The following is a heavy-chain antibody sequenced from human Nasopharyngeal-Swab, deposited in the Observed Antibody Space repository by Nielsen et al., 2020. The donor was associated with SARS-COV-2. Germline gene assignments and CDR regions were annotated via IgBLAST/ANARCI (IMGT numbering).Heavy chain of an antibody. Sequence: SETLSLTCTVSGGSISSYYWSWIRQPPGQGLEWIGYIYYSGSTNYNPSLKSRVTISVDTSKNQFSLKLSRVTAADTAVYYCARQRFTYGSGSYQGGYYCDYWGQGTLVTVSS. CDR1: GGSISSYY. V-gene: IGHV4-59*01. CDR2: IYYSGST. D-gene: IGHD3-10*01. CDR3: ARQRFTYGSGSYQGGYYCDY. J-gene: IGHJ4*02.